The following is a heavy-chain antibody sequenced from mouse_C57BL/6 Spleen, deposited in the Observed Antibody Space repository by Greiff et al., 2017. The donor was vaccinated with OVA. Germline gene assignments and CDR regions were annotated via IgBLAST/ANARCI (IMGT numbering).Heavy chain of an antibody. CDR2: ISSGGDYI. CDR1: GFTFSSYA. V-gene: IGHV5-9-1*02. J-gene: IGHJ2*01. Sequence: EVKLMESGEGLVKPGGSLKLSCAASGFTFSSYAMSWVRQTPEKRLEWVAYISSGGDYIYYADTVKGRFTISRDNARNTLYLQMSSLKSEDTAMYYCTRGGGITTDFDYWGQGTTLTVSS. D-gene: IGHD2-4*01. CDR3: TRGGGITTDFDY.